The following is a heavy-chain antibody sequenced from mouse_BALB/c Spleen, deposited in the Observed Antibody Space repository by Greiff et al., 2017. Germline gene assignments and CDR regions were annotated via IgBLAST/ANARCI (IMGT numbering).Heavy chain of an antibody. Sequence: SGAELVKPGASVKLSCTASGFNIKDTYMHWVKQRPEQGLEWIGRIDPANGNTKYDPKFQGKATITADTSSNTAYLQLSSLTSEDTAVYYCARLYYDYAVDYWGQGTTLTVSS. V-gene: IGHV14-3*02. J-gene: IGHJ2*01. D-gene: IGHD2-4*01. CDR2: IDPANGNT. CDR3: ARLYYDYAVDY. CDR1: GFNIKDTY.